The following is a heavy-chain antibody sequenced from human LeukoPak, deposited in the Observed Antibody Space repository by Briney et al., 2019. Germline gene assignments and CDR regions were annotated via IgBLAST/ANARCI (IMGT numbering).Heavy chain of an antibody. CDR3: AREYDSSGYYHLFDY. Sequence: GGSLRLSCAASGFTFSSYSMNWVRQAPGKGLEWVSSISSSSSYIYYADSVKGRFTIPRDNAKNSLYLQMNSLRAEDTAVYYCAREYDSSGYYHLFDYWGQGTLVTVSS. D-gene: IGHD3-22*01. J-gene: IGHJ4*02. V-gene: IGHV3-21*01. CDR2: ISSSSSYI. CDR1: GFTFSSYS.